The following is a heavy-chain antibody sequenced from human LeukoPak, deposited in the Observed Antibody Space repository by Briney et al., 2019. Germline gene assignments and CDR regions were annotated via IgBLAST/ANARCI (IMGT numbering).Heavy chain of an antibody. Sequence: GGSLRLSCAASGFTFSSYAMSWVRQAPGKGLEWVSAISGSGGSTYYADSVKGRFTISRDNSKNTLFLQMNSLRAEDTAVYYCAKDSRQWLVPHRAWGQGTLVTVSS. CDR1: GFTFSSYA. D-gene: IGHD6-19*01. CDR3: AKDSRQWLVPHRA. J-gene: IGHJ5*02. CDR2: ISGSGGST. V-gene: IGHV3-23*01.